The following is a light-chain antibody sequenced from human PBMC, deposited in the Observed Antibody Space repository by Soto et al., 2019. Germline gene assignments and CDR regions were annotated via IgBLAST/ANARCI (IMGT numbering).Light chain of an antibody. CDR2: SNN. CDR3: GAWDDTLNVLV. J-gene: IGLJ2*01. V-gene: IGLV1-44*01. Sequence: QSVLTQPPSVSGTPGQTVTISCSGSSSNIGSKSVQWYQQLPETAPKLLIYSNNQRPSGVPDRFSGSKSGTSAPLAISGLQSEDEAHYYCGAWDDTLNVLVFGGGTKLTVL. CDR1: SSNIGSKS.